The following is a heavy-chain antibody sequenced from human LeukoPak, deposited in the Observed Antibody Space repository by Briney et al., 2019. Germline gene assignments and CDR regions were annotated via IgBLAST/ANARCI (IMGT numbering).Heavy chain of an antibody. CDR2: TYYRSTWYN. CDR3: ARRLTQYDCFDP. J-gene: IGHJ5*02. Sequence: SQTLSLTCAISGDSVSSNSVTWNWIRQSPSRGLEWLGRTYYRSTWYNDYAVSVRGRITVNPDTSKHQFSLHPNSVTPEDTAVYYCARRLTQYDCFDPWGQGILVTVSS. CDR1: GDSVSSNSVT. V-gene: IGHV6-1*01. D-gene: IGHD2-2*01.